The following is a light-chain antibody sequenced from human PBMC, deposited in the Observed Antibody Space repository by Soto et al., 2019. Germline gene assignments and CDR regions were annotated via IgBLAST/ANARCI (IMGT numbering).Light chain of an antibody. CDR2: GES. CDR3: QQYNNWPLT. Sequence: EIVMTQSPASLSVSPGERVTLSCRASQSVNSHLAWYQQKPAQAPRLLILGESTTATGTPARFSGSQSRTNFTLTISSLQSEDSAVYYSQQYNNWPLTVGGGTKVEIK. J-gene: IGKJ4*01. CDR1: QSVNSH. V-gene: IGKV3D-15*01.